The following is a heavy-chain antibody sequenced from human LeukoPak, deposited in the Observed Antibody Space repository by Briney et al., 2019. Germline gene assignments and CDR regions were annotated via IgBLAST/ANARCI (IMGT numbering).Heavy chain of an antibody. CDR2: ISSSGSTI. J-gene: IGHJ6*03. V-gene: IGHV3-11*01. CDR1: GFTFSDYY. CDR3: ARDRSPPDYYYYYMDV. Sequence: NPGGSLRLSCAASGFTFSDYYMNWIRQAPGKGLEWVSYISSSGSTIYYADSVKGRFTISRDNAKNSLYLQMNSLRAEDTAVYYCARDRSPPDYYYYYMDVWGKGTTATVSS.